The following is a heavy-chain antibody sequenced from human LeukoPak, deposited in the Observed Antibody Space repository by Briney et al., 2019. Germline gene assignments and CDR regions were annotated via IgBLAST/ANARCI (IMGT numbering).Heavy chain of an antibody. CDR2: ISYDGSNK. CDR3: AKSVGKYSYGFFDY. D-gene: IGHD5-18*01. V-gene: IGHV3-30-3*02. J-gene: IGHJ4*02. CDR1: GFTFSSYA. Sequence: PGGSLRLSCAASGFTFSSYAMHWVRQAPGKGLEWVAVISYDGSNKYYADSVKGRFTISRDNSKNTLYLQMNSLRAEDTAVYYCAKSVGKYSYGFFDYWGQGTLVTVSS.